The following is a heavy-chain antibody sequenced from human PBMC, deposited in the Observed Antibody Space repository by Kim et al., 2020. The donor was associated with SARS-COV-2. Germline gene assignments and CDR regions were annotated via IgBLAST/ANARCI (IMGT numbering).Heavy chain of an antibody. CDR1: GGTFSSYA. CDR3: ARGLDDSHSVAVVAAMGWFAP. J-gene: IGHJ5*02. Sequence: SVKVSCKASGGTFSSYAISWVRQAPGQGLEWMGGIIPIFGTANYAQKFQGRVTITADESTSTAYMELSSLRSEDTAVYYCARGLDDSHSVAVVAAMGWFAPWGQGTLVTVSS. D-gene: IGHD2-15*01. V-gene: IGHV1-69*13. CDR2: IIPIFGTA.